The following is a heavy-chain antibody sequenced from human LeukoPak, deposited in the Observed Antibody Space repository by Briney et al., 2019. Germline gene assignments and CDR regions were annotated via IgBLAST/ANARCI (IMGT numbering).Heavy chain of an antibody. V-gene: IGHV3-23*01. J-gene: IGHJ6*02. CDR1: GFTFSSYA. CDR3: AKAKVAGTRSSYYYGMDV. CDR2: ISGSGGST. Sequence: PGGSLRLSCAASGFTFSSYAMSWVRQAPGKGLEWVSAISGSGGSTYYADSVKGRFTISRDNSKNTLCLQMNSLRAEDTAVYYCAKAKVAGTRSSYYYGMDVWGQGTTVTVSS. D-gene: IGHD6-19*01.